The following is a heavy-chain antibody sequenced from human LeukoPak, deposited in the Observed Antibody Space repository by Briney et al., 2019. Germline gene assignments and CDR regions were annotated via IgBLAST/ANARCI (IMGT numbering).Heavy chain of an antibody. Sequence: GGSLRLSCAASGFTISGFYMTWVRQAPGKGLEWVSVINSGGGTYYADSVRGRFTISRDNAKNSLYLQMNSLRAEDTAVYYCARRDYSSGFYFFDYWGQGTLVTVSS. J-gene: IGHJ4*02. CDR1: GFTISGFY. CDR2: INSGGGT. D-gene: IGHD3-22*01. CDR3: ARRDYSSGFYFFDY. V-gene: IGHV3-66*04.